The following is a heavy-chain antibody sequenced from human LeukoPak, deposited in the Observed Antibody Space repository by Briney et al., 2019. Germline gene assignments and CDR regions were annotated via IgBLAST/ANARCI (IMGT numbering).Heavy chain of an antibody. V-gene: IGHV1-69*13. CDR2: IIPIFGTA. CDR3: ARGPLGAAAAGTKAFDI. CDR1: GGTFSSYA. J-gene: IGHJ3*02. D-gene: IGHD6-13*01. Sequence: SVKVSXKASGGTFSSYAISWVRQAPGQGLEGMGGIIPIFGTANYAQKFQGRVTITADESTSTAYMELSSLRSEDTAVYYCARGPLGAAAAGTKAFDIWGQGTMVTVSS.